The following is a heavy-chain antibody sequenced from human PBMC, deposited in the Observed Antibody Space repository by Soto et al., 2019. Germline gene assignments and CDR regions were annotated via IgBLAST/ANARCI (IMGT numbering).Heavy chain of an antibody. J-gene: IGHJ4*02. CDR3: ARGGGYDSFDF. CDR1: GHSLRCAGYY. V-gene: IGHV4-30-4*01. D-gene: IGHD2-15*01. Sequence: SETLSLTCTVSGHSLRCAGYYLRWIRQPPGKGLEWIGYIYYTGATKYNPALKSRLTMSVDTSKNQFSLRLSSVTAADTAVYFCARGGGYDSFDFWGQGIQVTVSS. CDR2: IYYTGAT.